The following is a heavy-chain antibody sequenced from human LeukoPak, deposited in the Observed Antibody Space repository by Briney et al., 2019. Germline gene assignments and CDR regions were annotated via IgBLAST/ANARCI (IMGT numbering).Heavy chain of an antibody. CDR2: IFYSGNT. J-gene: IGHJ4*02. CDR3: ARLGGYSYGSSYYFDY. CDR1: GGSISSSNYY. Sequence: SETLSLTCTVSGGSISSSNYYWGWIRQPPGKGLEWIGNIFYSGNTYYNPSLKSRVTISVDTSKNQFSLRLSSVTAADTAVYYRARLGGYSYGSSYYFDYWGQGTLVTVSS. D-gene: IGHD5-18*01. V-gene: IGHV4-39*01.